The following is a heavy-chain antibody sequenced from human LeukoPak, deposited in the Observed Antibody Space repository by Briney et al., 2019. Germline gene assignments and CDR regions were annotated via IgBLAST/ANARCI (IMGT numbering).Heavy chain of an antibody. J-gene: IGHJ4*02. Sequence: SETLSLTRAVYGGSFSGYYWSWIRQHPGRGLEWIGYIYHSGRSYYNPSLKSRITMSVDTSKNQFSLNLSSVTAADTAVYYCARDQVECTGGTCQSRVGFDFWGQGTLVTVSS. CDR3: ARDQVECTGGTCQSRVGFDF. D-gene: IGHD2-8*02. CDR1: GGSFSGYY. V-gene: IGHV4-34*09. CDR2: IYHSGRS.